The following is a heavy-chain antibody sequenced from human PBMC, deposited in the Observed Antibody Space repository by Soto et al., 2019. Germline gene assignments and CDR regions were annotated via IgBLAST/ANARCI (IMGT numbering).Heavy chain of an antibody. V-gene: IGHV1-3*01. CDR3: ARGRGSGSYFDS. CDR2: INAGNGNT. CDR1: GYTFTSYA. J-gene: IGHJ4*02. Sequence: QVPLVQSGAEVKKPGASVKVSCKASGYTFTSYAMHWVRQAPGQRLEWMGWINAGNGNTKYSQKFQGRVTITRDTSASTAYMELSSLRSEDTAVYYCARGRGSGSYFDSWGQGTLVTVSS. D-gene: IGHD1-26*01.